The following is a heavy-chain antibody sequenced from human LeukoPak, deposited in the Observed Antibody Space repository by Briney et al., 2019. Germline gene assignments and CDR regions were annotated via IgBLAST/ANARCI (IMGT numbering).Heavy chain of an antibody. D-gene: IGHD3-10*01. CDR2: MNPNSGNT. CDR1: GSTFTSYD. Sequence: ASGKLACKVSGSTFTSYDISWVRPATGHVLEWMGWMNPNSGNTGYAQKIPGRVTMTRNTSTSTAYMELRSLRSADPGVSWCARDSPTIPKVRGVPLDAFYIWGQGKMVTVSS. CDR3: ARDSPTIPKVRGVPLDAFYI. J-gene: IGHJ3*02. V-gene: IGHV1-8*02.